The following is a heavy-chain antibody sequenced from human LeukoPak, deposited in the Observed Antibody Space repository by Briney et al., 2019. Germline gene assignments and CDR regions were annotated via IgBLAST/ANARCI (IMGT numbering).Heavy chain of an antibody. D-gene: IGHD2-2*01. Sequence: SETLSLTCTVSGGSISSSSYYWGWIRQPPGKGLEWIGSIYYSGSTYYNPSLKSRVTISVDTSKNQFSLKLSSVTAADTAVYYCGSDGDRYHGYYYYMDVWGKGTTVTVSS. V-gene: IGHV4-39*07. CDR3: GSDGDRYHGYYYYMDV. J-gene: IGHJ6*03. CDR1: GGSISSSSYY. CDR2: IYYSGST.